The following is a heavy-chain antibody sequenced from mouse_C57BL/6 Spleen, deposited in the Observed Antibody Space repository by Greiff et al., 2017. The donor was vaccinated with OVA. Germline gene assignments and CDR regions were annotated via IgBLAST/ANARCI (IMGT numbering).Heavy chain of an antibody. V-gene: IGHV1-76*01. CDR2: IYPGSGNT. Sequence: QVQLQQSGAELVRPGASVKLSCKASGYTFTDYYINWVKQRPGQGLEWIARIYPGSGNTYYNEKFKGKATLTAEKSSSTAYMQLSSLTSEDSAVYFGARWRDGYFYAMDYWGQGTSVTVSS. D-gene: IGHD2-3*01. CDR1: GYTFTDYY. J-gene: IGHJ4*01. CDR3: ARWRDGYFYAMDY.